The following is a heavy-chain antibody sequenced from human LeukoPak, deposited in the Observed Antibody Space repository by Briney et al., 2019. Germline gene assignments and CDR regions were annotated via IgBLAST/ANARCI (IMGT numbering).Heavy chain of an antibody. V-gene: IGHV3-74*01. D-gene: IGHD1-1*01. Sequence: PGGSLRLSCAASGFIFSKYWMHWVRQAPGKGLVWVSRINPEETTVNYADSVRGRFTISRDNARNTLYLQMDSPRVEDVAVYYCVRGGLEPFDYWGQGTLVSVSS. CDR2: INPEETTV. CDR3: VRGGLEPFDY. CDR1: GFIFSKYW. J-gene: IGHJ4*02.